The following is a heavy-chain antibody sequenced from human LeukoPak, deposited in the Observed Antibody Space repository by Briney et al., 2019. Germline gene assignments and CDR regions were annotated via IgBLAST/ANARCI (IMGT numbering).Heavy chain of an antibody. J-gene: IGHJ3*02. D-gene: IGHD7-27*01. Sequence: PGGSLRLSCVASGFFLSGYWMSWVRQAPGEWLEWVAYTKQEGSEKNYVDSVRGRFTISRDNAKNSLYLQMNSLRAEDTALYYCAKAGSRGAVDIWGQGTMVTVSS. CDR3: AKAGSRGAVDI. V-gene: IGHV3-7*01. CDR1: GFFLSGYW. CDR2: TKQEGSEK.